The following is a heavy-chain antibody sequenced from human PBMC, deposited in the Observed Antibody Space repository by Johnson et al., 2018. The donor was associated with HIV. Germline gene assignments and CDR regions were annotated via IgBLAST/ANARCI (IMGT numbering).Heavy chain of an antibody. CDR3: ARAPYYDILTGYYPGALDI. CDR2: IYSGGST. V-gene: IGHV3-66*01. Sequence: VQLVESGGGLVQPGGSLRLSCAASGFTVSRNYMNWVRQAPGKGLEWVSVIYSGGSTYYADSVKGRFTISRDSSKNTLYLQMNSLRAEDTAVYYCARAPYYDILTGYYPGALDIWGQGTMVTVSS. D-gene: IGHD3-9*01. J-gene: IGHJ3*02. CDR1: GFTVSRNY.